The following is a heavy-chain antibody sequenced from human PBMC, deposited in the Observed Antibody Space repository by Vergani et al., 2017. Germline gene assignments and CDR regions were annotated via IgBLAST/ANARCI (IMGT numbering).Heavy chain of an antibody. V-gene: IGHV3-30*18. CDR2: ISYDGSNK. CDR1: GFTFSSYG. D-gene: IGHD4-17*01. J-gene: IGHJ4*02. CDR3: AKGPYFYGDYDFDY. Sequence: VQLVESGGGLVKPGGSLRLSCAASGFTFSSYGMHWVRQAPGKGLEWVAVISYDGSNKYYADSVKGRFTISRDNSKNTLYLQMNSLRAEDTAVYYCAKGPYFYGDYDFDYWGQGTLVTVSS.